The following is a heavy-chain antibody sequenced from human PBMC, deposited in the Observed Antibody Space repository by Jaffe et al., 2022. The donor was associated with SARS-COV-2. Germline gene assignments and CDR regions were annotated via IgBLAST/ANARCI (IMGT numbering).Heavy chain of an antibody. D-gene: IGHD6-19*01. V-gene: IGHV4-38-2*02. Sequence: QVQLQESGPGLVKPSETLSLSCTVSGYSINSDSCWGWIRQPPGKGLEWIGSMDNSGNTYYNPSLRSRVTILLDRSKNHFSLKLNSVTAADTAVYYCAKSGSGLLPYYFNYWGQGTLVTVSS. CDR3: AKSGSGLLPYYFNY. J-gene: IGHJ4*02. CDR2: MDNSGNT. CDR1: GYSINSDSC.